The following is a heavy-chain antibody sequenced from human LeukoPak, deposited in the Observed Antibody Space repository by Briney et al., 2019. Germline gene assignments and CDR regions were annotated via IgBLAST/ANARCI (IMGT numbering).Heavy chain of an antibody. J-gene: IGHJ5*02. CDR3: ARGVVVPAAIWFDP. V-gene: IGHV4-31*03. Sequence: SETLSLTCTASGGSISSGGYYWSWIRQHPGKGLEWIGYIYYSGSTYYNPSLKSRVTISVDTSKNQFSLKLSSVTAADTAVYYCARGVVVPAAIWFDPWGQGTLVTVSS. CDR1: GGSISSGGYY. CDR2: IYYSGST. D-gene: IGHD2-2*01.